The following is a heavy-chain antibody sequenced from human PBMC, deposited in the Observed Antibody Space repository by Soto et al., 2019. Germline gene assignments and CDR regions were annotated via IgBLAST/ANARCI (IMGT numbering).Heavy chain of an antibody. J-gene: IGHJ6*02. CDR3: ASSRMTTVSRLENHCYGMDV. D-gene: IGHD4-4*01. V-gene: IGHV1-69*06. Sequence: QVQLVQSGAEVKKPGSSVKVSCKASGGTFSSYAISWVRQAPGQGLEWMGGIIPIFGTANYAQKFQGRVTITADKSTSTAYMELSSLRSEDTAVYYCASSRMTTVSRLENHCYGMDVWGQGTTVTVSS. CDR2: IIPIFGTA. CDR1: GGTFSSYA.